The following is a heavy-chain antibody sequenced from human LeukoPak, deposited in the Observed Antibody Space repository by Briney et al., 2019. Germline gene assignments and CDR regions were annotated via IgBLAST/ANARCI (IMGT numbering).Heavy chain of an antibody. CDR1: GFTFSSYW. Sequence: PGGSLRLSCAASGFTFSSYWMHWVRQAPGKGLVRVSRINSDGSSTSYADSVKGRFTISRDNAKNTLYLQMNSLRAEDTAVYYCARALRGYSGTDYRGQGTLVTVSS. D-gene: IGHD5-12*01. CDR2: INSDGSST. V-gene: IGHV3-74*01. J-gene: IGHJ4*02. CDR3: ARALRGYSGTDY.